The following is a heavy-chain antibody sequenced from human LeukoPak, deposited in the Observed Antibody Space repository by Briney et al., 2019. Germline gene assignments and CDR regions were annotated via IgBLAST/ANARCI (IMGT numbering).Heavy chain of an antibody. V-gene: IGHV5-51*01. CDR3: ARLEQRDFDY. CDR1: GYSFSAYW. D-gene: IGHD5-24*01. CDR2: IHPGDSDT. J-gene: IGHJ4*02. Sequence: GESLKISCKGSGYSFSAYWIGWVRQTSGKGLEWMGIIHPGDSDTRYSPSFQGQVTISADKSISTAYLQWSGLKASDTAMYYCARLEQRDFDYWGQGTLVTVSS.